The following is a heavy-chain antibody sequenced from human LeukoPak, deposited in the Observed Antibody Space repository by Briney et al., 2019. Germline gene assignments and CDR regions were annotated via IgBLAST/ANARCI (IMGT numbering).Heavy chain of an antibody. CDR1: GVSISSSNSY. V-gene: IGHV4-39*07. CDR3: ARRRSSGWYSRLPPFDP. CDR2: INHSGST. Sequence: SETLSLTCTVSGVSISSSNSYWGWIRQPPGKGLEWIGEINHSGSTNYNPSLKSRVTISVDTSKNQFSLKLSSVTAADTAVYYCARRRSSGWYSRLPPFDPWGQGTLVTVSS. J-gene: IGHJ5*02. D-gene: IGHD6-19*01.